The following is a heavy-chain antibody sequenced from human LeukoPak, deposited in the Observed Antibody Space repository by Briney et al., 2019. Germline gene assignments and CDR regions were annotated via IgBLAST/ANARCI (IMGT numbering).Heavy chain of an antibody. CDR1: GGSISSGGYS. Sequence: SETLSLTCTVSGGSISSGGYSWSWIRQPPGKGLEWIGYIYHSGSTYYNPSLKSRVTISVDRSKNQFSLKLSSVTAADTAVYYCARAVGAAGDWFDPWGQGTLVTVSS. CDR3: ARAVGAAGDWFDP. CDR2: IYHSGST. V-gene: IGHV4-30-2*01. J-gene: IGHJ5*02. D-gene: IGHD6-13*01.